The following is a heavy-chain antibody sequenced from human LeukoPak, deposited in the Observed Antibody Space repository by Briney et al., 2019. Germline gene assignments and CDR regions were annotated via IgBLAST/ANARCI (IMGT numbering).Heavy chain of an antibody. CDR1: GFTFSSYS. D-gene: IGHD3-22*01. CDR3: AKDYYDSSGYYYSSFPFDY. J-gene: IGHJ4*02. CDR2: ISSSSSTI. Sequence: GGSLRLSCAASGFTFSSYSMNWVRQAPGKGLEWVSYISSSSSTIYYADSVKGRFTISRDNAKNSLYLQMNSLRAEDTAVYYCAKDYYDSSGYYYSSFPFDYWGQGTLVTVSS. V-gene: IGHV3-48*01.